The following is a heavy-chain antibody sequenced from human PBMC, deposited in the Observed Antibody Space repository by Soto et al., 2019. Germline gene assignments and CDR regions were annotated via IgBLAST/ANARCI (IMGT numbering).Heavy chain of an antibody. CDR3: ARSFGWYAIDQ. CDR2: IHHTGRT. J-gene: IGHJ4*02. D-gene: IGHD6-19*01. Sequence: QMQLQESGPGLVRPSETLSLTCAVSRASISSEQWWSWVRQPPGKGLEWIGDIHHTGRTNNNPSLKSRVTMSVDKSKNQFSLSLNSGTAADTAVYYCARSFGWYAIDQWGQGTLVIVSS. V-gene: IGHV4-4*02. CDR1: RASISSEQW.